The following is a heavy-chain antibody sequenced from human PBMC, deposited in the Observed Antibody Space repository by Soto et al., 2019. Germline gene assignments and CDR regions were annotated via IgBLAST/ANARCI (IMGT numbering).Heavy chain of an antibody. CDR2: ISSTTNYI. V-gene: IGHV3-21*06. CDR3: ARESEDLTSNFDY. J-gene: IGHJ4*02. Sequence: GSLRLSCAASGFTFTRYSMNWVLQAPGKGLEWVSSISSTTNYIYYGDSMKGRFTISRDNGKNSLYLEIHSLRAEDTAVYYCARESEDLTSNFDYWGQGTLVTVYS. CDR1: GFTFTRYS.